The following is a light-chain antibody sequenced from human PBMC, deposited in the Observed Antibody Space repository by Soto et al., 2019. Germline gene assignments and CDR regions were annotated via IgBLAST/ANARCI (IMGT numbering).Light chain of an antibody. CDR1: SSDVGGYTY. V-gene: IGLV2-14*01. CDR3: TSYTSSSTPYV. Sequence: QSVPTQPASVSGSPGQSITISCAGTSSDVGGYTYVSWYQQHPGKAPKLMIYDVSNRPSGVSNRFSGSKSGNTASLTISGLQAEDEADYYCTSYTSSSTPYVFGGGTKVTVL. CDR2: DVS. J-gene: IGLJ1*01.